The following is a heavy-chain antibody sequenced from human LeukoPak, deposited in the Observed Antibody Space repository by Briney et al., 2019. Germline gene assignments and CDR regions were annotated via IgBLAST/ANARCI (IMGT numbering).Heavy chain of an antibody. V-gene: IGHV1-2*02. Sequence: ASVKVSCKASGYTFTDYYIHWVRQAPGQGLEWIGWIHPNSGGTNYAQKFQGRVTMTRDTSISTAYMELSRLRSDDTAVYYCARGDPFVYNAFDIWGQGTMVTVSS. D-gene: IGHD3-16*01. CDR1: GYTFTDYY. CDR3: ARGDPFVYNAFDI. J-gene: IGHJ3*02. CDR2: IHPNSGGT.